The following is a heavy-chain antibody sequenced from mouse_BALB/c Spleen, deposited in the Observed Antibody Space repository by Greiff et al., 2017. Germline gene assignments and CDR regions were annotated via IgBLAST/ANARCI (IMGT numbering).Heavy chain of an antibody. V-gene: IGHV3-2*02. Sequence: EVQLQQSGPGLVKPSQSLSLTCTVTGYSITSDYAWNWIRQFPGNKLGWMGIISYSGSTNYNPSLKSRISITRDTSKNQYFLQLNSVTTEDTATYYCARKTARTTYAMDYWGQGTSVTVSS. CDR1: GYSITSDYA. J-gene: IGHJ4*01. CDR3: ARKTARTTYAMDY. D-gene: IGHD3-2*01. CDR2: ISYSGST.